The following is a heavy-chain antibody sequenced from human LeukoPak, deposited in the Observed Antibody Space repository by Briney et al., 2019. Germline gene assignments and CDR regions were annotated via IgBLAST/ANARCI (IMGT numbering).Heavy chain of an antibody. D-gene: IGHD6-13*01. CDR2: ISAYNGNT. V-gene: IGHV1-18*01. J-gene: IGHJ6*02. CDR3: ARGGSSSSFMDV. Sequence: ASVTVSCKASGYTFTSYGISWVRQAPGQGLEWMGWISAYNGNTNYVQNLPGRVTITTDTSTSTAYMELRSLRFDDTAVYYCARGGSSSSFMDVWGQGTTVTVSS. CDR1: GYTFTSYG.